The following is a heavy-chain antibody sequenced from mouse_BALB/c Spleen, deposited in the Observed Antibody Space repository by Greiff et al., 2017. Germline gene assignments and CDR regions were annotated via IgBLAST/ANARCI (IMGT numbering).Heavy chain of an antibody. CDR2: IYPGSGST. CDR3: ARRGSYYVFDY. J-gene: IGHJ2*01. Sequence: VQLQQSGPELVKPGASVKMSCKASGYTFTDYVISWVKQRTGQGLEWIGEIYPGSGSTYYNEKFKGKATLTADKSSNTAYMQLSSLTSEDSAVYFCARRGSYYVFDYWGQGTTLTVSS. V-gene: IGHV1-77*01. D-gene: IGHD1-1*01. CDR1: GYTFTDYV.